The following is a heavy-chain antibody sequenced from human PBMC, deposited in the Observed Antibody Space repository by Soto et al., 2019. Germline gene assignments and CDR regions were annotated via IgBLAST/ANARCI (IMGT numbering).Heavy chain of an antibody. J-gene: IGHJ3*02. V-gene: IGHV1-69*01. CDR1: GGTFSSYA. Sequence: QVQLVQSGAEVKKPGSSVKVSCKASGGTFSSYAISWVRQAPGQGLEWMGGIIPIFGTANYAQKFQGRVTITADESTSTAYMELSSLRSEDTVVYYCARYDAVGSCYYYRAFDIWGQGTMVTVSS. D-gene: IGHD3-22*01. CDR3: ARYDAVGSCYYYRAFDI. CDR2: IIPIFGTA.